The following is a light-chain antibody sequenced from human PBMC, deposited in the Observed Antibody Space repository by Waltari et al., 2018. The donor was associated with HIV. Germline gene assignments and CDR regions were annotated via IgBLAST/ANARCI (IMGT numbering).Light chain of an antibody. Sequence: QSVLTQPPSVSAAPGQAVTISCSAAIGNFRNNFVSWYQHLPGTAPRLIIYYNDHRPSGIPDRFSASKSGTSATLAISGLQIGDEAFYYCETWHTAQNSGLFRTGTKVTVL. CDR3: ETWHTAQNSGL. CDR2: YND. V-gene: IGLV1-51*01. CDR1: IGNFRNNF. J-gene: IGLJ1*01.